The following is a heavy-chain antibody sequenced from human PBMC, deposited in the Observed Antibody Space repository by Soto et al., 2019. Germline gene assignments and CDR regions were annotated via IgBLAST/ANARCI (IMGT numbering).Heavy chain of an antibody. Sequence: QVQLVQSGAEVKKPGASLKASCKPSESTSTPNILHWLERPPGQGLEWMGIISPEGGRTSYAQKFQGRVTMTRDTSTSTVYMELSSLRSEDTAVYYCATRDPGHYWGQGTLVTVSS. J-gene: IGHJ4*02. CDR2: ISPEGGRT. CDR3: ATRDPGHY. V-gene: IGHV1-46*02. CDR1: ESTSTPN.